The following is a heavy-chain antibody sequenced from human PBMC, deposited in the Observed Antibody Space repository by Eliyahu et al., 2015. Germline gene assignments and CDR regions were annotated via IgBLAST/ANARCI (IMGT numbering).Heavy chain of an antibody. V-gene: IGHV4-4*07. CDR3: ARGRGAKAENAFDV. Sequence: QVQLQQSGPGLVKPSETLSLTCTVSGDSXDPYFWGWARQPAGKGLDWIXHTXAGGSTDYXPSLKSRXSLXIDTSKNQXSLKLTSMTAADTAIYYCARGRGAKAENAFDVWAQGTMVTVSS. CDR2: TXAGGST. D-gene: IGHD4/OR15-4a*01. J-gene: IGHJ3*01. CDR1: GDSXDPYF.